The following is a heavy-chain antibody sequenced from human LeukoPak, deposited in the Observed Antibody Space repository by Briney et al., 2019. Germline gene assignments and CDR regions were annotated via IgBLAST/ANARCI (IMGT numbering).Heavy chain of an antibody. Sequence: SQTLSLTCAISGDSVSSTSSAWHWIRQSPSRGLEWLGRTYYRSKWFFYYAVSVRSRLTINPDTSTNQVSLQLTSVTPEHTAVYYCARRKSYESYYMDVWGKGTTVAVSS. CDR3: ARRKSYESYYMDV. V-gene: IGHV6-1*01. J-gene: IGHJ6*03. CDR1: GDSVSSTSSA. D-gene: IGHD3-3*01. CDR2: TYYRSKWFF.